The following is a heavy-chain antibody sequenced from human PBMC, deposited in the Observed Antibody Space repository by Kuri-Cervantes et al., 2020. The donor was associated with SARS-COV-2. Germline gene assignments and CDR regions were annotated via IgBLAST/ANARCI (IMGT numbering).Heavy chain of an antibody. J-gene: IGHJ5*02. D-gene: IGHD3-10*01. CDR3: ARAAMVRGVIIEDNWFDP. V-gene: IGHV1-18*04. Sequence: ASVKVSCKAFGYTFTSYGISWVRQAPGQGLEWMGRISAYNGNTNYAQKLQGRVTMTTDTSTSTAYMELRSLRSDDTAVYYCARAAMVRGVIIEDNWFDPWGQGTLVTVSS. CDR1: GYTFTSYG. CDR2: ISAYNGNT.